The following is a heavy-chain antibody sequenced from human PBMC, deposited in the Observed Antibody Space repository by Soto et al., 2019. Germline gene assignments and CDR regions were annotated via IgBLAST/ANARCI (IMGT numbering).Heavy chain of an antibody. D-gene: IGHD1-26*01. CDR1: GFAFYNYA. CDR2: ISDSGISI. V-gene: IGHV3-23*01. CDR3: AQDALRTGLLGQWVG. J-gene: IGHJ4*02. Sequence: EEQLLESGGGLIQPGGSLRLSCAASGFAFYNYAMAWVRQAPGKGLEWVSGISDSGISIYYTDSVKGRFTISRDNSKNTLFLQMDSLRGEDTALYYCAQDALRTGLLGQWVGWGQGTLVNVSS.